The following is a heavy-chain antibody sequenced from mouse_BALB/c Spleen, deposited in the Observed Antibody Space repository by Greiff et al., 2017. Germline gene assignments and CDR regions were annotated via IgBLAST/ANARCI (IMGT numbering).Heavy chain of an antibody. CDR1: GFTFSSYG. Sequence: EVQLVESGGGLVQPGGSLKLSCAASGFTFSSYGMSWVRQTPDKRLELVATINSNGGSTYYPDSVKGRFTISRDNAKNTLYLQMSSLKSEDTAMYYCARSRDGYYTYWGQGTLVTVSA. V-gene: IGHV5-6-3*01. J-gene: IGHJ3*01. CDR3: ARSRDGYYTY. CDR2: INSNGGST. D-gene: IGHD2-3*01.